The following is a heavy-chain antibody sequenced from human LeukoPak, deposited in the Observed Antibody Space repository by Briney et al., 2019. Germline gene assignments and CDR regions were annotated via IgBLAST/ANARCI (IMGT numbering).Heavy chain of an antibody. D-gene: IGHD3-9*01. CDR2: IQYDGTDK. CDR1: TFNFSNYG. CDR3: ARDQGYYDILTAGAFDI. J-gene: IGHJ3*02. Sequence: GGSLRLSCAASTFNFSNYGMHWVRQVPGKGLEWLAFIQYDGTDKYYADSVKGRFTISRDNSKNTLYLQMNSLRAEDTAVYYCARDQGYYDILTAGAFDIWGQGTMVTVSS. V-gene: IGHV3-30*02.